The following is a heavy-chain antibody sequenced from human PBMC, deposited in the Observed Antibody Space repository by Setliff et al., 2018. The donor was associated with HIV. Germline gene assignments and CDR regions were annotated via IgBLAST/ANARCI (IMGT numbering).Heavy chain of an antibody. CDR2: INGDGSST. D-gene: IGHD3-3*01. CDR3: VRVVTIFSTGPHFDP. V-gene: IGHV3-74*03. J-gene: IGHJ5*02. Sequence: GGSLRLSCAGSGFTSSSSWMHWVRQAPGKGLVWVSRINGDGSSTMYADSVKGRFTISRDNAKNTVYLQMNSLRAEDTAVYYCVRVVTIFSTGPHFDPWGQGTLVTVSS. CDR1: GFTSSSSW.